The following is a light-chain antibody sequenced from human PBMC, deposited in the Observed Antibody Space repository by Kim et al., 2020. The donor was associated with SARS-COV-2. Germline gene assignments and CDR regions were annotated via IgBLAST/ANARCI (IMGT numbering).Light chain of an antibody. V-gene: IGLV3-21*04. Sequence: ALGKTASITCEGNNVGGKCVHWYQQKPGQAPVLVIYCDSDRPSGIPERFSGSNSGNTATLTISRVEAGDEADYYCQVWDSSSDHRVFGGGTQLTVL. CDR3: QVWDSSSDHRV. CDR2: CDS. CDR1: NVGGKC. J-gene: IGLJ3*02.